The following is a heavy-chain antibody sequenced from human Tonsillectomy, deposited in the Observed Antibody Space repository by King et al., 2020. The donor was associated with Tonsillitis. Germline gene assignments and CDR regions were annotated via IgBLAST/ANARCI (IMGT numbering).Heavy chain of an antibody. D-gene: IGHD4-17*01. Sequence: VQLQESGPGLVKPSETLSLTCTVTSGSFSTGDYYWSWIRQPPGKGLEWIGYISSSGNTYYNPSLESRLTISLDTSRSQFSLKLTSATAADTALYYCAREYGDYAAFDYWGHGPLVTVSS. CDR3: AREYGDYAAFDY. V-gene: IGHV4-30-4*01. CDR1: SGSFSTGDYY. CDR2: ISSSGNT. J-gene: IGHJ4*01.